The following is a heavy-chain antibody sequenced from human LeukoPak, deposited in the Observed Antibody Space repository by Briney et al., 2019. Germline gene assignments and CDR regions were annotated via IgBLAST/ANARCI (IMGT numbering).Heavy chain of an antibody. CDR1: GYSISSGYY. D-gene: IGHD2-2*01. CDR3: AEVGGI. Sequence: SETLSLTCAVSGYSISSGYYWGWIRQPPGKGLEWIGSIYHSGSTYYNPSLKSRVTISVDTSKNQFSLKLSSVTAADTSVYYCAEVGGIWGQGTLVTVSS. J-gene: IGHJ4*02. V-gene: IGHV4-38-2*01. CDR2: IYHSGST.